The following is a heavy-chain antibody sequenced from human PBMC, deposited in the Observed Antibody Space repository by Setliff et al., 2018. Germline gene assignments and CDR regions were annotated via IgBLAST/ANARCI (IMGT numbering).Heavy chain of an antibody. J-gene: IGHJ4*02. CDR1: GFTFKNNG. V-gene: IGHV3-20*01. CDR3: VRLGTVAAGD. D-gene: IGHD6-19*01. CDR2: INWDGRSI. Sequence: GESLKISCAASGFTFKNNGMNWVRQASGKGLEWVSGINWDGRSIGYADSVKGRFTISRDNAKNSLYLQMNSLRVEDTALYHCVRLGTVAAGDWGQGTLVTV.